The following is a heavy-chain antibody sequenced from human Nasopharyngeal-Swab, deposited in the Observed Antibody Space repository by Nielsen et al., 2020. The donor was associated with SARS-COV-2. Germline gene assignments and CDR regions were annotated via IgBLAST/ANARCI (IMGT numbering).Heavy chain of an antibody. CDR1: GFTFSSYS. D-gene: IGHD1-26*01. Sequence: GESLKISCAASGFTFSSYSMNWVRQAPGKGLEWVSSISSSSSYIYYADSVKGRFTISRDNAKNSLYLQMNSLRAEDTAVYYCARGGVGSYHRLVDDYWGQGTLVTVSS. CDR2: ISSSSSYI. CDR3: ARGGVGSYHRLVDDY. V-gene: IGHV3-21*01. J-gene: IGHJ4*02.